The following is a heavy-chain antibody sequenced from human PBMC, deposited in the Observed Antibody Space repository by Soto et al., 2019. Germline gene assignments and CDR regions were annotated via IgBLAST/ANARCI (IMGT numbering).Heavy chain of an antibody. CDR3: ARARITGGGRYWYFDL. CDR2: IIPIFGTA. J-gene: IGHJ2*01. CDR1: GGTFSRYP. Sequence: SVKVSCKSSGGTFSRYPISWVLQAPGQVIEWMGGIIPIFGTANCAQKIQGRVTITVDKSTRKAYMEVGSVGSEDAGVYYCARARITGGGRYWYFDLWGRGTLVTVSS. V-gene: IGHV1-69*06. D-gene: IGHD3-10*01.